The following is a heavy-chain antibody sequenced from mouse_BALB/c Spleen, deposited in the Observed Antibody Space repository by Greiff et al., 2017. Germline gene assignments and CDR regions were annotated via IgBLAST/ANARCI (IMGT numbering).Heavy chain of an antibody. CDR1: GYTFTDYV. CDR3: ARSPAYYGNYWYFDV. J-gene: IGHJ1*01. CDR2: IYPGSGST. V-gene: IGHV1-77*01. Sequence: QVHVKQSGPELVKPGASVKMSCKASGYTFTDYVISWVKQRTGQGLEWIGEIYPGSGSTYYNEKFKGKATLTADKSSNTAYMQLSSLTSEDSAVYFCARSPAYYGNYWYFDVWGAGTTVTVSS. D-gene: IGHD2-10*01.